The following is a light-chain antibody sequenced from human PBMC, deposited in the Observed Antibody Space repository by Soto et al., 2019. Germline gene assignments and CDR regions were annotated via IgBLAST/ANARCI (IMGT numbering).Light chain of an antibody. CDR3: MQALQTPWT. V-gene: IGKV2-28*01. J-gene: IGKJ1*01. Sequence: DIVMTQSPLSLPVTPGEPASISCRSSQSLLHSNGYNYLDWYLQKPGQSPQLLIYLGSDRASGVTDRFSGSGSGTDFTLNISRVEAEYVGVYYCMQALQTPWTFGQGTKVEIK. CDR2: LGS. CDR1: QSLLHSNGYNY.